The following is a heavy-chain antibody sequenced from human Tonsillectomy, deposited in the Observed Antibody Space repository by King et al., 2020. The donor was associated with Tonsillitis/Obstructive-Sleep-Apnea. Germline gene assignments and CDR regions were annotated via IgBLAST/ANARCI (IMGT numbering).Heavy chain of an antibody. CDR2: ISGSGGST. CDR1: GFTFSSYA. Sequence: VQLVESGGGLVQPGGSLRLSCAASGFTFSSYAMSWVRQAPGKGLEWVSAISGSGGSTYYADSVKGRFTISRDNSKNTLYLQMNSLRAEDTAVYYCAKDANSGSYYGQWAFDIWGQGTMVTVSS. V-gene: IGHV3-23*04. J-gene: IGHJ3*02. CDR3: AKDANSGSYYGQWAFDI. D-gene: IGHD1-26*01.